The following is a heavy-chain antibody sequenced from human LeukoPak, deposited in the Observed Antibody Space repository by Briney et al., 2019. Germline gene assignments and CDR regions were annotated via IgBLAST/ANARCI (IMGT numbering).Heavy chain of an antibody. D-gene: IGHD3-3*01. V-gene: IGHV4-31*03. CDR2: IYYSGST. CDR1: GGSISSGGYS. CDR3: ARSPIEYDFWSGYRARIDY. Sequence: PSQTLSLTCTVSGGSISSGGYSWSWIRQHPGKGLEWIGYIYYSGSTYYNPSLKSRVTISVDTSKNQFSLKLSSVTAADTAVYYCARSPIEYDFWSGYRARIDYWGQGTLVTVSS. J-gene: IGHJ4*02.